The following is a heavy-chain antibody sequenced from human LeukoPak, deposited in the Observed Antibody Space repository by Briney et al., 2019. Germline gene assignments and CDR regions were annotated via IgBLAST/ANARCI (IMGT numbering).Heavy chain of an antibody. CDR2: ISSSSSYI. V-gene: IGHV3-21*01. J-gene: IGHJ4*02. CDR1: GFTFSSYN. CDR3: ARDRLLGPTGIGY. Sequence: GGSLRLSCAASGFTFSSYNMNWVRQAPGKGLEWVSSISSSSSYIYYADSLKGRFTISRDNAKNSLYLQMNSLRAEDTAVYYCARDRLLGPTGIGYWGQGTLVTVSS. D-gene: IGHD3-10*01.